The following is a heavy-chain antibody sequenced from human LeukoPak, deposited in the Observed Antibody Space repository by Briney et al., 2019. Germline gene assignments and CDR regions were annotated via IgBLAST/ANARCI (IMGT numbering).Heavy chain of an antibody. D-gene: IGHD3-9*01. CDR2: INPNSGGT. Sequence: ASVKVSCKVSGYTLTELSMHWVRQAPGQGLEWMGWINPNSGGTNYAQKFQGRVTMTRDTSISTAYMELSRLRSDDTAVYYCARVTNRNNYDILTGYYNHFDYWGQGTLVTVSS. V-gene: IGHV1-2*02. CDR1: GYTLTELS. CDR3: ARVTNRNNYDILTGYYNHFDY. J-gene: IGHJ4*02.